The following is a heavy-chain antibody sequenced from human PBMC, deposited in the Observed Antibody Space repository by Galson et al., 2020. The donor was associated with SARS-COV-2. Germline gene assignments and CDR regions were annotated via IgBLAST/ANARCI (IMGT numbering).Heavy chain of an antibody. V-gene: IGHV3-23*01. Sequence: GGSLRLSCAASGFFFSNYAINWVRQAPGKGLEWVLFISGRGDGTYYADSVKGRFTISRDNVKNMLYLQVNRLRAEDTAGYYCAKDLGWGYPRGMDVWGQGTTVTVSS. D-gene: IGHD3-10*01. CDR1: GFFFSNYA. CDR3: AKDLGWGYPRGMDV. CDR2: ISGRGDGT. J-gene: IGHJ6*02.